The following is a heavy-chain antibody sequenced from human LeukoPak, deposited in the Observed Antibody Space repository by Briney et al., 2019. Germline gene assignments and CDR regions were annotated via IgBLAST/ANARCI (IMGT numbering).Heavy chain of an antibody. Sequence: GGSLRLSCAASGFTFSDAWMKSKTDGETTDYAAPVEGRFTISRDDSKNTVYLQMNSLKTEDTAVYYCAAGPPWDVWGQGTAVTVSS. CDR3: AAGPPWDV. CDR2: SKTDGETT. CDR1: GFTFSDAW. J-gene: IGHJ6*02. V-gene: IGHV3-15*01.